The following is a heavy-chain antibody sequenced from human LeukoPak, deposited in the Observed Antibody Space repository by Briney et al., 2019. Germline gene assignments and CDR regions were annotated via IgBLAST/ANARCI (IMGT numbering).Heavy chain of an antibody. CDR1: GFTFSSYS. CDR3: ARVGRAWYYGMDV. J-gene: IGHJ6*02. D-gene: IGHD1-14*01. CDR2: ISSSSSYI. Sequence: GGSLRLSCAASGFTFSSYSMSWVRQAPGKGLEWVSSISSSSSYIYYADSVKGRFTISRDNAKNSLYLQMNSLRAEDTAVYYCARVGRAWYYGMDVWGQGTTVTVSS. V-gene: IGHV3-21*01.